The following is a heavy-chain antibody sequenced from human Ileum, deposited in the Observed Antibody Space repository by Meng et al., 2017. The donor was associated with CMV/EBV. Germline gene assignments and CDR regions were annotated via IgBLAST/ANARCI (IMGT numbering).Heavy chain of an antibody. D-gene: IGHD3-10*01. J-gene: IGHJ4*02. V-gene: IGHV4-34*01. CDR1: GGTVDAYC. CDR2: VHRSGNT. Sequence: YGGTVDAYCWAWMRQPAGKGLEWSGEVHRSGNTSYKPTHKSRVNVSVDTSKDQFTLNLNSVTAADTAMYFCAKDRGTLWYGDVPPHDSWGQGTLVTVSS. CDR3: AKDRGTLWYGDVPPHDS.